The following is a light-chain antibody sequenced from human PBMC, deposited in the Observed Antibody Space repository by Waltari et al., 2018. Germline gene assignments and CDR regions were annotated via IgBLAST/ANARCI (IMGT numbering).Light chain of an antibody. V-gene: IGLV2-23*02. CDR1: TSHVGSYDL. J-gene: IGLJ1*01. CDR2: EVF. CDR3: CSYAGRGTYV. Sequence: QSALTQPASVSGTPGPSNTIPCSGPTSHVGSYDLVSWYQQHPGEAPKLLICEVFKRPPDTSSRFSGAKSGSTASLTISGLQPEDEADYYCCSYAGRGTYVFGSGTKVTVL.